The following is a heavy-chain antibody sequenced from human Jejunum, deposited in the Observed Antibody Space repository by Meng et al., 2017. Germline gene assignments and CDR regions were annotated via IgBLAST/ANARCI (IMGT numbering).Heavy chain of an antibody. V-gene: IGHV3-33*01. CDR2: IWYDGSKI. J-gene: IGHJ4*02. CDR3: LRGRDY. D-gene: IGHD3-10*01. Sequence: GGSLRLSCVGSGFNFSTYGMHWVRQAPGKGLEWVAVIWYDGSKIHYLDSVKGRFTISRDNSKKTVYLQMNSVTVDDTAVYYCLRGRDYWGQGTRVTV. CDR1: GFNFSTYG.